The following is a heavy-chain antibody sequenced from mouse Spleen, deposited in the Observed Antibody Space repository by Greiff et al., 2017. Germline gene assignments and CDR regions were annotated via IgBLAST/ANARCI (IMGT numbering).Heavy chain of an antibody. V-gene: IGHV2-2*01. D-gene: IGHD2-3*01. CDR1: GFSLTSYG. CDR3: ASSWLLGYAMDY. CDR2: IWSGGST. Sequence: QVQLQQPGPGLVQPSQSLSITCTVSGFSLTSYGVHWVRQSPGKGLEWLGVIWSGGSTDYNAAFISRLSISKDNSKSQVFFKMNSLQADDTAIYYCASSWLLGYAMDYWGQGTSVTVSS. J-gene: IGHJ4*01.